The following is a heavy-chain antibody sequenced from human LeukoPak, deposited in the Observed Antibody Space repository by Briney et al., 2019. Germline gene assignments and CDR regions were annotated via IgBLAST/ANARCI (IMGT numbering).Heavy chain of an antibody. Sequence: SETLSLTCAVSGGSISSSNWWSWVRQPPGKGLEWIGSIYHSGSTYYNPSLKSRVTISVDTSKNQFSLKLSSVTAADTAVYYCAGRFGELSDDAFDIWGQGTMVTVSS. CDR3: AGRFGELSDDAFDI. V-gene: IGHV4-4*02. D-gene: IGHD3-10*01. CDR2: IYHSGST. CDR1: GGSISSSNW. J-gene: IGHJ3*02.